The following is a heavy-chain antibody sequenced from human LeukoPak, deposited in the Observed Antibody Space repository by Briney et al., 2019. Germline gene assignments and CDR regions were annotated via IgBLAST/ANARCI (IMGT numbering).Heavy chain of an antibody. V-gene: IGHV3-66*01. Sequence: PGGSLRLSCAASGFTVSSNYMSWVRQAPGKGLEWVSSTSGVGSTSYADSVKGRFTISRDNSRSTLYLHMDSLRPEDTAVYYCARSGYYYDSSGSSSWGQGTLVTVSS. D-gene: IGHD3-22*01. CDR2: TSGVGST. CDR1: GFTVSSNY. J-gene: IGHJ5*02. CDR3: ARSGYYYDSSGSSS.